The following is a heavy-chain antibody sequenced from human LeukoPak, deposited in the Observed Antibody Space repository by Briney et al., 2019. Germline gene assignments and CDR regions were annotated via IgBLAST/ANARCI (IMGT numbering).Heavy chain of an antibody. Sequence: PSETLSLTCTVSGGSISSSAYYWGWVRQPPGKGLELIGSIYYTGSTYYNPSLKSRVTISVDTSKNQFSLKLSSVTAADTAVYYCARDFYYFDYWGQGTLVTVSS. J-gene: IGHJ4*02. V-gene: IGHV4-39*07. CDR2: IYYTGST. CDR3: ARDFYYFDY. CDR1: GGSISSSAYY. D-gene: IGHD3-3*01.